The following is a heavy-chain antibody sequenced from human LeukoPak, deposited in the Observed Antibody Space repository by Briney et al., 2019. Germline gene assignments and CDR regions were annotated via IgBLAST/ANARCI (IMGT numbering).Heavy chain of an antibody. V-gene: IGHV3-23*01. J-gene: IGHJ4*02. D-gene: IGHD2-21*02. CDR1: GFTFSNYA. Sequence: GGSLRLSCAASGFTFSNYAMSWVRRAPGKGLEWVSVISGSGDTTYYADSVKGRFTISRDNSKNTLYLQMNSLRAGDTAVYYCANLWVTGMDNWGQGTLVTVSS. CDR3: ANLWVTGMDN. CDR2: ISGSGDTT.